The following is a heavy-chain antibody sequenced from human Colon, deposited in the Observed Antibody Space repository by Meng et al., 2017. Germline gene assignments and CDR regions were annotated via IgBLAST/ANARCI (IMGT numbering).Heavy chain of an antibody. CDR1: GWSFSVYY. CDR2: IHPSGST. J-gene: IGHJ4*02. Sequence: GACTVTQADTQSLTFAVHGWSFSVYYTTWIRQPPGKGLEWVGEIHPSGSTYYNPSLQSRVTITLDTSKNQFSLTLSSMTAADTAVYYCARGVDWAKSGNFWGQGTLVTVSS. V-gene: IGHV4-34*01. CDR3: ARGVDWAKSGNF. D-gene: IGHD3-9*01.